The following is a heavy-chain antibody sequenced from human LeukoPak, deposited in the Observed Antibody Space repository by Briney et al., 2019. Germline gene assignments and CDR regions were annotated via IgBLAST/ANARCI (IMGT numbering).Heavy chain of an antibody. CDR3: ARDSGPYDFWSGYYTEGPNWFDP. J-gene: IGHJ5*02. D-gene: IGHD3-3*01. V-gene: IGHV3-48*04. Sequence: GGSLRLSCAASGFTFSSYSMNWVRQAPGKGLEWVSYISSSSSTIYYADSVKGRFTISRDNAKNSLYLQMNSLRAEDTAVYYCARDSGPYDFWSGYYTEGPNWFDPWGQGTLVTVSS. CDR2: ISSSSSTI. CDR1: GFTFSSYS.